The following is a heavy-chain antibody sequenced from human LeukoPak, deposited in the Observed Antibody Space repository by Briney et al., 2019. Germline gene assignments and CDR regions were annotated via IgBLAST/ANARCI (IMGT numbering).Heavy chain of an antibody. CDR3: ARGGIYSQGFDF. V-gene: IGHV3-21*01. J-gene: IGHJ4*02. CDR2: ISTTSDYI. Sequence: PGGSLRLSCAASGFTFSGYSMNWVRQAPGKGLEWVSSISTTSDYIRYADSLKGRVAISRDNAKNSLYLQMNSLRAEDTAVYYCARGGIYSQGFDFWGQGSLVTVSS. D-gene: IGHD6-13*01. CDR1: GFTFSGYS.